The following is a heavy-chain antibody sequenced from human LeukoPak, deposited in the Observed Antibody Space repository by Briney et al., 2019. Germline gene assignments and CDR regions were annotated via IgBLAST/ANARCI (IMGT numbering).Heavy chain of an antibody. J-gene: IGHJ4*02. CDR3: ARGGNPRFFDY. D-gene: IGHD4-23*01. Sequence: GGSLRLSRAVSGFIVSTHWMSWVRQAPGKGLEWVANIKQDGSEKYYVDSVKGRFTISRDNTKSSMYLEMNSLRAEDTAVYYCARGGNPRFFDYWGQGTLVTVSS. CDR2: IKQDGSEK. V-gene: IGHV3-7*01. CDR1: GFIVSTHW.